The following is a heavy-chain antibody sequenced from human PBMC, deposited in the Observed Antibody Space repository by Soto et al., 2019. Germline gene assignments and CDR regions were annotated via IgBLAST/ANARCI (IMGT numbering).Heavy chain of an antibody. CDR3: ALDYYDSSGYPKAWFDP. J-gene: IGHJ5*02. CDR2: IYYSGST. CDR1: GGSISSSSYY. D-gene: IGHD3-22*01. Sequence: SETLSLTCTVSGGSISSSSYYWGWIRKPPGKGLEWIGSIYYSGSTYYNPSLKSRVTISVDTSKNQFSLKLSSVTAADTAVYYCALDYYDSSGYPKAWFDPWGQGTLVTVSS. V-gene: IGHV4-39*01.